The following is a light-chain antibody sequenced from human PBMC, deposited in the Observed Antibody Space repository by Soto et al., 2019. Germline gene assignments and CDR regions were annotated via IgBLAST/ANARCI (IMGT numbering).Light chain of an antibody. Sequence: SYELTQPPSVSVAPGQTASITCGGTNIGSKTEDWYQQKPGQAPILVVYVDSDRPSGIPERFSGSYSGNTTTLTISRVEDGDEDDYYCQVWDSSSDHYVFGTGTKLTVL. J-gene: IGLJ1*01. CDR1: NIGSKT. CDR3: QVWDSSSDHYV. CDR2: VDS. V-gene: IGLV3-21*02.